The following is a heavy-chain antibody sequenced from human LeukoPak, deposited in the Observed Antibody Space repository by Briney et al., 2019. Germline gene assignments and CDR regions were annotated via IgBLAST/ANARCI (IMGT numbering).Heavy chain of an antibody. CDR2: IYYSGST. V-gene: IGHV4-59*01. Sequence: SETLSLTCTVSGGSISSYYWSWIRQPPGKGLEWIGYIYYSGSTNYNPSLKSRVTISVDTSKNQFSLRPTSVTAADTAVYYCARLRRGTVTELDYWGQGILVTVSS. J-gene: IGHJ4*02. CDR1: GGSISSYY. CDR3: ARLRRGTVTELDY. D-gene: IGHD4-17*01.